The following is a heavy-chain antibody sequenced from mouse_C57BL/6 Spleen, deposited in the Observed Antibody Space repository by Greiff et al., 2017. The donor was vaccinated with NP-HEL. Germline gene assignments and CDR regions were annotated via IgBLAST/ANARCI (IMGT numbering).Heavy chain of an antibody. Sequence: EVQLQQSVAELVRPGASVKLSCTASGFNIKNTYMHWVKQRPEQGLEWIGRIDPATGNTKSAPKFQGKATITADTSSNTAYLQLSSLTSEDTAIYYCARPYGSSYYYFDDWGQGTTLTVSS. D-gene: IGHD1-1*01. J-gene: IGHJ2*01. V-gene: IGHV14-3*01. CDR1: GFNIKNTY. CDR2: IDPATGNT. CDR3: ARPYGSSYYYFDD.